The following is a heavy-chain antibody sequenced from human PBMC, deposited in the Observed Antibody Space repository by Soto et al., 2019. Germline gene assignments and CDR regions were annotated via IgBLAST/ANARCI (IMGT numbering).Heavy chain of an antibody. D-gene: IGHD6-13*01. CDR2: ISYDGSNK. V-gene: IGHV3-30-3*01. CDR3: ARDRPPESSSGFLADYYYYGMDV. J-gene: IGHJ6*02. Sequence: PGVSLRLSCAASGFTFSSYAMHWVRQAPGKGLEWVAVISYDGSNKYYADSVKGRFTISRDNSKNTLYLQMNSLRAEDTAVYYYARDRPPESSSGFLADYYYYGMDVWGQRNTVTV. CDR1: GFTFSSYA.